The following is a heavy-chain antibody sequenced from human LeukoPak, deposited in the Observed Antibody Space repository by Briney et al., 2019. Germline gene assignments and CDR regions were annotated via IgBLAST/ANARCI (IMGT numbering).Heavy chain of an antibody. D-gene: IGHD4/OR15-4a*01. J-gene: IGHJ4*02. CDR3: ARDRSANSRAYYFDY. CDR2: ISYDGNIK. Sequence: GGSLRLSCAASGFTFSAYAMHWVRQAPGKGLEWVAIISYDGNIKYQADSVKGRFTISRDDSKNTLYLQMNSLRAEDTAVYYCARDRSANSRAYYFDYWGQGTLVTVSS. CDR1: GFTFSAYA. V-gene: IGHV3-30-3*01.